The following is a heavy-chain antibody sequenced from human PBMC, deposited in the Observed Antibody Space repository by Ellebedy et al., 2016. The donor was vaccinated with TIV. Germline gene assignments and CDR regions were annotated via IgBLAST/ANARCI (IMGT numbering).Heavy chain of an antibody. Sequence: ASVKVSXXASGYTFTSYGISWVRQAPGQGLEWMGWISAYNGNTNYAQKLQGRVTMTTDTSTSTAYMELRSLRSDDTAVYYCARTAALVGTLDVWGQGTTVTVSS. CDR2: ISAYNGNT. V-gene: IGHV1-18*01. CDR3: ARTAALVGTLDV. CDR1: GYTFTSYG. D-gene: IGHD5-18*01. J-gene: IGHJ6*02.